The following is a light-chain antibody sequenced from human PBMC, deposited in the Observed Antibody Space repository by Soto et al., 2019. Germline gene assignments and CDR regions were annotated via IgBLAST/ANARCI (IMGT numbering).Light chain of an antibody. CDR1: SSDVGSYNF. CDR3: RFWAGSNIVV. Sequence: QSALTQPPSASGSPGQSVTISCTGTSSDVGSYNFVSWYQQHPGKAPKLMIYEVNKRPSGVPDRFSGSKSGNTSSLSVSGLQAEDEADYCCRFWAGSNIVVFGVGTKLTVL. J-gene: IGLJ2*01. V-gene: IGLV2-8*01. CDR2: EVN.